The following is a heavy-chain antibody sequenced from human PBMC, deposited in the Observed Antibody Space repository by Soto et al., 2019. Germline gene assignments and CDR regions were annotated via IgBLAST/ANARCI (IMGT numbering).Heavy chain of an antibody. D-gene: IGHD6-13*01. CDR3: AKDIQWGFAAGLYYYYYMDV. Sequence: QVQLVESGGGVVQPGWSLRLSCAASGFTFSGCGMHWVRQAPGKGLEWVAVISYDGSDKYYADSVKGRFTISRDNSKNTLHLQMNSLRPEDTAFYYCAKDIQWGFAAGLYYYYYMDVWGKGTTVTVSS. CDR1: GFTFSGCG. J-gene: IGHJ6*03. CDR2: ISYDGSDK. V-gene: IGHV3-30*18.